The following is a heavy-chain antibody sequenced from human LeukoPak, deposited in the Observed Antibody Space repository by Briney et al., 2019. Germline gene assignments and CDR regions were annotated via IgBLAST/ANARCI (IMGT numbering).Heavy chain of an antibody. CDR1: GFTFSDYY. CDR2: ISSSGSTI. V-gene: IGHV3-11*04. CDR3: ARGGGYDILTRNAGYFDY. J-gene: IGHJ4*02. D-gene: IGHD3-9*01. Sequence: PGGALRLSCAASGFTFSDYYMSWIRQAPGKGLEGVSYISSSGSTIYYADSVKGRFTISRDNAKNSLYLQMNSLRAEDTAVYYCARGGGYDILTRNAGYFDYWGQGTLVTVSS.